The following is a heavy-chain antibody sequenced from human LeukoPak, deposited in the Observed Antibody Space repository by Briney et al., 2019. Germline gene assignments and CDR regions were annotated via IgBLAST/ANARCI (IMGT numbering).Heavy chain of an antibody. CDR1: GFTFMMYG. CDR3: ARRSCSTTTCYSWPAQYYYMDV. D-gene: IGHD2-2*01. J-gene: IGHJ6*03. Sequence: GGSLRLSCAASGFTFMMYGMTWVRQAPGKGLEWVSGISGSGGSANYADSVKGRFTISRDNSKNTVYLQMSSLKAEDTALYYCARRSCSTTTCYSWPAQYYYMDVWGKGPRSPSP. CDR2: ISGSGGSA. V-gene: IGHV3-23*01.